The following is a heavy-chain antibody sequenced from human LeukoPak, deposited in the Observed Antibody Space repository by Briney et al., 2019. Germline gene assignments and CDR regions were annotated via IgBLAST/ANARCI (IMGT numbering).Heavy chain of an antibody. CDR1: GGSISGNY. J-gene: IGHJ4*02. D-gene: IGHD3-22*01. CDR3: ARHYYDSSGYYIFDY. CDR2: IYYSGTT. V-gene: IGHV4-59*01. Sequence: NPSETLSLTCTVSGGSISGNYWSWIRQPPGKGLEYIGYIYYSGTTDYNPSLKSRVTMSADTSKNQFSLNLRSVTAADTAVYYCARHYYDSSGYYIFDYWGQGTLVTVSS.